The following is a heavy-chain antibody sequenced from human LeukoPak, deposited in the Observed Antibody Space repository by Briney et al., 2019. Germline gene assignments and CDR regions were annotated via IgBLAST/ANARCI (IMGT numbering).Heavy chain of an antibody. Sequence: PGRSLRLSRAASGFTFRIHAMSWVRQAPGKGLEWVSTIGSGDDLHYADSVKGRFTVSRDDPQNTLYLQMNSLRAEDAAIYYCAKDATPGNSVYDHFDYWGQGTLVTVSS. D-gene: IGHD5/OR15-5a*01. V-gene: IGHV3-23*01. J-gene: IGHJ4*02. CDR3: AKDATPGNSVYDHFDY. CDR1: GFTFRIHA. CDR2: IGSGDDL.